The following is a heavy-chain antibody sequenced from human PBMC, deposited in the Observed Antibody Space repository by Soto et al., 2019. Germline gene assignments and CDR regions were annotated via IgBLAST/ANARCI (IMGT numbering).Heavy chain of an antibody. V-gene: IGHV3-73*01. CDR1: GFNFSGSA. J-gene: IGHJ4*02. CDR2: IRTRSKKFAT. CDR3: TGRGGDSLQDI. D-gene: IGHD4-17*01. Sequence: EVQLVESGGGLVQPGDSLKLSCAGLGFNFSGSALHWVRQPSGKGLEWVGRIRTRSKKFATSYATSVRGRFSLSRDDSKSKAFLQMNSLRDDDTGVYFSTGRGGDSLQDIWGQGTLVTVSS.